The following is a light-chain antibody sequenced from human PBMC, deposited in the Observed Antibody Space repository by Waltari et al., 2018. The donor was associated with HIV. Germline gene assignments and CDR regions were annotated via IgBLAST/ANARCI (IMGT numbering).Light chain of an antibody. CDR1: QSIYGSY. J-gene: IGKJ2*01. CDR2: GAS. V-gene: IGKV3-20*01. CDR3: QRYSTSPPYT. Sequence: EIVLTQSPATLSLSPGARATLSCRASQSIYGSYLAWYQQKPGQPPRFLIYGASSRAAGTPDRFSGSGSGTEFTLTISRLEPEDFAVYYCQRYSTSPPYTFGQGTKLENK.